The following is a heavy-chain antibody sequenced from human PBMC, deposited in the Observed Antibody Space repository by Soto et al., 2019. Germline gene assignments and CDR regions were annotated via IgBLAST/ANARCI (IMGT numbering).Heavy chain of an antibody. CDR1: GGTVSSYA. D-gene: IGHD3-22*01. CDR3: ARDLSADSTGCRGYDL. J-gene: IGHJ4*02. CDR2: FIPIFVSA. V-gene: IGHV1-69*01. Sequence: QVHLVQSGAEVKKAGSSVKVSCKASGGTVSSYAITWVRQAPGKGPEWMGVFIPIFVSAHYAQKFQGRVTITADESTSTAYMELSGLRSEDTAMYYGARDLSADSTGCRGYDLGGQGTLVTVSS.